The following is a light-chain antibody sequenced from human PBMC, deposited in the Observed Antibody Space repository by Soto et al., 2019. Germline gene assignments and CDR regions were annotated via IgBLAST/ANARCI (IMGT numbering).Light chain of an antibody. CDR3: QHYNSYSEA. V-gene: IGKV1-5*03. CDR1: QTISSW. J-gene: IGKJ1*01. Sequence: DIHMTQSPPTLSASVGDMFTITCRASQTISSWLAWYQQKPGKAPKLLIYKASTLKSGVPSRFSGSGYGTELTITISSMQTDDFATYYCQHYNSYSEAFGHGTQVDIK. CDR2: KAS.